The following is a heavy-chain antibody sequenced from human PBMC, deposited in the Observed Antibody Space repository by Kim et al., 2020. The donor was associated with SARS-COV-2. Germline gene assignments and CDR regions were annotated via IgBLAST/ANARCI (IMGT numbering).Heavy chain of an antibody. V-gene: IGHV3-21*01. Sequence: ADSGKGRFTISRDNAKTSLYLQMNSLRAEDTAVYYCARYNDILTDPYFDYWGQGTLVTVSS. CDR3: ARYNDILTDPYFDY. D-gene: IGHD3-9*01. J-gene: IGHJ4*02.